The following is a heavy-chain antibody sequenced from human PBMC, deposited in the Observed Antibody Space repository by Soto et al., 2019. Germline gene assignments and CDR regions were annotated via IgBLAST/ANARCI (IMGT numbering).Heavy chain of an antibody. Sequence: SLRLSCAASGFTFSSYAMSWVRQAPGKGLEWVSAISGSGGSTYYADSVKGRFTISRDNSKNTLYLQMNSLRAEDTAVYYCAKDPAYATGYYNDAFDIWGQGTMVTVSS. CDR1: GFTFSSYA. V-gene: IGHV3-23*01. CDR3: AKDPAYATGYYNDAFDI. J-gene: IGHJ3*02. CDR2: ISGSGGST. D-gene: IGHD3-9*01.